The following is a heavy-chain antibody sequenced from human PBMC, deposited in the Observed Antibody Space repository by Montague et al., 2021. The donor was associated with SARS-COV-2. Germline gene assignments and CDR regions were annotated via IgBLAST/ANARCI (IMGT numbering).Heavy chain of an antibody. CDR1: GGSFSGYY. CDR2: IHHTGST. CDR3: ARGGHQLRFGLDV. Sequence: SETLSLTCAVYGGSFSGYYWCWIRQPPGKGLEWIGQIHHTGSTIYKPSLKSRVTISVDTSKDQFSLKMHSVTAADTAVYYCARGGHQLRFGLDVWGQGTTVTVSS. J-gene: IGHJ6*02. V-gene: IGHV4-34*01. D-gene: IGHD3-16*01.